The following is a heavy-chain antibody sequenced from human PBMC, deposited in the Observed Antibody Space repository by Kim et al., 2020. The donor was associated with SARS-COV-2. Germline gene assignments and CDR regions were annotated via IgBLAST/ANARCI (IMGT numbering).Heavy chain of an antibody. CDR3: ARFPYSLDLYYFDY. V-gene: IGHV1-18*01. D-gene: IGHD6-13*01. Sequence: ASVKVSCKASGYTFTSYGISWVRQAPGQGLEWMGWISAYNGNTNYAQKLQGRVTMTTDTSTSTAYMELRSLRSDDTAVYYCARFPYSLDLYYFDYWGQGTLVTVSS. CDR2: ISAYNGNT. J-gene: IGHJ4*02. CDR1: GYTFTSYG.